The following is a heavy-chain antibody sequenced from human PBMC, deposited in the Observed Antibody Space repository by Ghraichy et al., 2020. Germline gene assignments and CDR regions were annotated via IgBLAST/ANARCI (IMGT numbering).Heavy chain of an antibody. Sequence: SAKVSCKASGGTFSSYAISWVRQAPGQGLEWMGGSIPIFGTANYAQKFQGRVTITADESTSTAYMELSSLRSEDTAVYYCAREDYGDFKNYYGMDVWGQGTTVTVSS. CDR2: SIPIFGTA. D-gene: IGHD4-17*01. J-gene: IGHJ6*02. CDR3: AREDYGDFKNYYGMDV. V-gene: IGHV1-69*13. CDR1: GGTFSSYA.